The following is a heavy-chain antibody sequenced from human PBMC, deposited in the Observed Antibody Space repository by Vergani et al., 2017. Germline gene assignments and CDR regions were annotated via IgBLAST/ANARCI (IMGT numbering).Heavy chain of an antibody. V-gene: IGHV3-23*04. CDR2: ISGSGVSA. CDR1: EFTFSNCA. J-gene: IGHJ4*02. D-gene: IGHD3-10*01. Sequence: EVQLVESGGGLVKPGGSLRLSCAASEFTFSNCAMNWVRQAPGKGLEWVSGISGSGVSAYYTDSVKGRFTISRDNSKNMLFLQMNNLRTEDTAIYYCAKQYFVSGNYLFDYWGQGTLVTVPS. CDR3: AKQYFVSGNYLFDY.